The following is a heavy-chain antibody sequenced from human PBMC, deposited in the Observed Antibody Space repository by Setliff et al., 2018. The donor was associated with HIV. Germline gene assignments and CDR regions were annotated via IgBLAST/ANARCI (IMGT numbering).Heavy chain of an antibody. CDR3: ARRGDSYGLDPIYYYYYYMDV. V-gene: IGHV1-18*01. CDR2: ITPSNGNT. CDR1: GYTFTSYG. J-gene: IGHJ6*03. Sequence: GASVKVSCKASGYTFTSYGISWARQAPGQGLEWMGWITPSNGNTNYAQKLQGRVTMTTDTSTSTAYMELRSLRSDDTAVYYCARRGDSYGLDPIYYYYYYMDVWGKGTTVTVSS. D-gene: IGHD5-18*01.